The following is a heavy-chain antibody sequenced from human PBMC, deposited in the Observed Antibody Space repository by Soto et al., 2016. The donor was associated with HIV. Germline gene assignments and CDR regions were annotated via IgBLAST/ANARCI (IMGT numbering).Heavy chain of an antibody. Sequence: EVQLLESGGDLVQPGGSLRLSCAASGFPFSNDAMSWVRQAPGKGLEWVSAITDIGRTTYYADSVKGRFTISRDNSKNTLYLQMSSLRAEDTAIYYCANGGTYARGSYRPFDYWGQGTLVTVSS. D-gene: IGHD3-16*02. CDR3: ANGGTYARGSYRPFDY. J-gene: IGHJ4*02. V-gene: IGHV3-23*01. CDR2: ITDIGRTT. CDR1: GFPFSNDA.